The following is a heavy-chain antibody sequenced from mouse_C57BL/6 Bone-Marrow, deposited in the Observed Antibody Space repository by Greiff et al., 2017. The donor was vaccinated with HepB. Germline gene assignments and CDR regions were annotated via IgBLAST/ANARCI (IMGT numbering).Heavy chain of an antibody. V-gene: IGHV1-81*01. J-gene: IGHJ4*01. CDR3: ARRYYGSSLYYAMDY. Sequence: QVQLQQSGAELARPGASVKLSCKASGYTFTSYGISWVKQRTGQGLEWIGEIYPRSGNTYYNEKFKGKATLTADKSSSTAYMALRSLTAEDSAVYCCARRYYGSSLYYAMDYWGQGTSVTVAS. CDR1: GYTFTSYG. CDR2: IYPRSGNT. D-gene: IGHD1-1*01.